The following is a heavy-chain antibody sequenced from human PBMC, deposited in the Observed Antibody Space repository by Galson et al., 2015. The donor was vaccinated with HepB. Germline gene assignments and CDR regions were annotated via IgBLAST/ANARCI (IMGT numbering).Heavy chain of an antibody. D-gene: IGHD3-10*01. CDR1: GYSFTSYW. V-gene: IGHV5-51*01. CDR2: IYPGDSDT. CDR3: ARQGRGLGLGAGWYFDL. J-gene: IGHJ2*01. Sequence: QSGAEVKKPGESLKISCKGSGYSFTSYWIGWVRQMPGKGLEWMGIIYPGDSDTRYSPSFQGQVTISADKPISTAYLQWSSLKASDTAMYYCARQGRGLGLGAGWYFDLWGRGTLVTVSS.